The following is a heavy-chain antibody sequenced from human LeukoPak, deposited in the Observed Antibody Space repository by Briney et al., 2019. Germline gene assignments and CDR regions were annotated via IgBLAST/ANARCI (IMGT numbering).Heavy chain of an antibody. J-gene: IGHJ5*02. CDR2: IYYSGST. CDR1: GGSISSYY. Sequence: SETLSLTCTVSGGSISSYYWSWIRQPPGKGLEWIGYIYYSGSTNYNPSLKSRVTISVDTSKNQFSLKLSSVTATDTAVYYCARDLRPWGQGTLVTVSS. CDR3: ARDLRP. V-gene: IGHV4-59*12.